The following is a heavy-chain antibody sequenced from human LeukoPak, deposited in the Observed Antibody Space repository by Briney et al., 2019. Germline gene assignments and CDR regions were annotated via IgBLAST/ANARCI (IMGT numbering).Heavy chain of an antibody. D-gene: IGHD3-10*01. J-gene: IGHJ4*02. V-gene: IGHV3-33*08. CDR3: ARDVGNYDSGTSYFDY. Sequence: PGRSLRLSCVASGFTFSSYAMHWVRQAPGKGLVWVALIWYDGSKKYYADSVKGRFTISRDKSKNTLYLQMNSLTAEDTAVYYCARDVGNYDSGTSYFDYWGQGTLVTVSS. CDR1: GFTFSSYA. CDR2: IWYDGSKK.